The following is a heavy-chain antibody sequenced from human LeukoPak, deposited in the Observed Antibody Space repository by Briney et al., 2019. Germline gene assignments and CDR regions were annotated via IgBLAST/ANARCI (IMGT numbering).Heavy chain of an antibody. J-gene: IGHJ6*02. CDR3: ARDRGPVVGLLWFGESPETYGMDV. CDR2: ISSSGSTI. D-gene: IGHD3-10*01. Sequence: GGALRLSCAASGFTFSSYEMNWVRQAPGKGLEWGSYISSSGSTIYYADSVKGRFTISRENAKNSLYLQMNSLRAEDTAVYYCARDRGPVVGLLWFGESPETYGMDVWGQGTTVTVSS. CDR1: GFTFSSYE. V-gene: IGHV3-48*03.